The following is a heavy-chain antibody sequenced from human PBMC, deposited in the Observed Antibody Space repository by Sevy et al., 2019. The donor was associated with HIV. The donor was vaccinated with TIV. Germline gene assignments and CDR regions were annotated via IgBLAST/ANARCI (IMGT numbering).Heavy chain of an antibody. CDR2: IYFTGNT. V-gene: IGHV4-59*01. J-gene: IGHJ4*02. CDR3: ARDSTTRPRVLDY. CDR1: GGSISSYF. D-gene: IGHD1-1*01. Sequence: SETLSLTCSVSGGSISSYFWTWVRQSPGKGLEWIGNIYFTGNTDYSPSLKSRVTLSLDTSKSQISLTLKSVTAADTAIYFCARDSTTRPRVLDYWCQGTLVTVSS.